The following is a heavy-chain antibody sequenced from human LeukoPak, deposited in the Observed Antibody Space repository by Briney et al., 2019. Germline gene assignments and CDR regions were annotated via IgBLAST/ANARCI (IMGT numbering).Heavy chain of an antibody. V-gene: IGHV1-69*01. CDR1: GGTFSSYA. J-gene: IGHJ4*02. D-gene: IGHD3-16*01. CDR2: IIPIFGTA. CDR3: ARDLGNPGGGFDY. Sequence: SVKVSCKASGGTFSSYAISWVRQAPGQGLEWMGGIIPIFGTANYAQKFQGRVTITADESTSTAYMELSGLRSEDTAVYYCARDLGNPGGGFDYWGQGTLVTVSS.